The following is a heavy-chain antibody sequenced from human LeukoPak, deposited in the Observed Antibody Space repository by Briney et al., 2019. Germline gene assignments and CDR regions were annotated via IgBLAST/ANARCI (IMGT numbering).Heavy chain of an antibody. V-gene: IGHV4-34*01. CDR1: GGSFSGYY. CDR3: ARGYDYVWGSYRYFPHYFDY. Sequence: PSETLSLTCAVYGGSFSGYYWSWIRQPPGKGLEWIGEINHSGSTNYNPSLKSRVTISVDTSKNQFSLKLSSVTAADTAVYYCARGYDYVWGSYRYFPHYFDYWGQGTLVTVSS. D-gene: IGHD3-16*02. CDR2: INHSGST. J-gene: IGHJ4*02.